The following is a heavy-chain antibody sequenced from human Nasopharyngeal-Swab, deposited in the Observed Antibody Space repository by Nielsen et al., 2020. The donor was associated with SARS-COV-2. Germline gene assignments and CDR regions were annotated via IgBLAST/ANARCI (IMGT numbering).Heavy chain of an antibody. V-gene: IGHV4-4*07. J-gene: IGHJ6*02. CDR2: IYTSGST. CDR1: GGSISSYY. CDR3: ARGEIAAAGDYYYYYGMDV. D-gene: IGHD6-13*01. Sequence: SETLSPTCTVSGGSISSYYWSWIRQPAGKGLEWIGRIYTSGSTNYNPSLKSRVTMSVDTSKNQFSLKLSSVTAADTAVYYCARGEIAAAGDYYYYYGMDVWGQGTTVTVSS.